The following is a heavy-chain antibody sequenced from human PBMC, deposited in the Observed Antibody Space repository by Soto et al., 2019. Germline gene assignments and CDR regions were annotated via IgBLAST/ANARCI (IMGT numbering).Heavy chain of an antibody. D-gene: IGHD1-26*01. CDR3: ARDQDGAGGTAEY. Sequence: EVQLVESGGGLVQPGGSLRLSCVASGFTLRNYWMHWFRQAPGKGLVWVSRITNDGSTTYYADSVKGRFTISRDNATTTLYLQVNSLRVEDTAVYYCARDQDGAGGTAEYWGQGTLVTVS. CDR1: GFTLRNYW. V-gene: IGHV3-74*01. CDR2: ITNDGSTT. J-gene: IGHJ4*02.